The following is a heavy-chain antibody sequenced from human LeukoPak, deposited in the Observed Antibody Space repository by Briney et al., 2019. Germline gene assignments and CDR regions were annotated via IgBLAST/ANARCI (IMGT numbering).Heavy chain of an antibody. CDR3: ATSEHVLRYFDWLN. J-gene: IGHJ4*02. CDR2: IWYDGSNK. D-gene: IGHD3-9*01. Sequence: GGSLRLSCAASGFTFSSYGMHWVRQAPGKGLEWVAVIWYDGSNKYYADSVKGRFTISRDNSKNTLYLQMNSLRAEDTAVYYCATSEHVLRYFDWLNWGQGTLVTVSS. CDR1: GFTFSSYG. V-gene: IGHV3-30*02.